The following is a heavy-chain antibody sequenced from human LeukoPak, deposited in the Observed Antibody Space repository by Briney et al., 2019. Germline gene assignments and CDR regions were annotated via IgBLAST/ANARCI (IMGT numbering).Heavy chain of an antibody. V-gene: IGHV1-69*04. D-gene: IGHD4-23*01. Sequence: AASVKVSCKASGGTFSTYAISWVRQAPGQGLEWIGRIIPILGITNYTQNFQGRVTITADKSTSTAYMELSSLRSEDTAVYYCARAGVTRYRLDGYYFDYWGQGTLVTVSS. CDR3: ARAGVTRYRLDGYYFDY. J-gene: IGHJ4*02. CDR2: IIPILGIT. CDR1: GGTFSTYA.